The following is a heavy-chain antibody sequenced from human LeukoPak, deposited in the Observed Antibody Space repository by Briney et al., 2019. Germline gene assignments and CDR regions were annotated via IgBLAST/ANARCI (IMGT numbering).Heavy chain of an antibody. CDR1: GFIVSACY. CDR3: ARNLGGSNDY. V-gene: IGHV3-53*01. CDR2: IYSGDST. Sequence: GGSLRLSCVASGFIVSACYMAWVRQAPGKGLEWVSVIYSGDSTYYADSVRGRFTVSRDSSKNTLYLQMNSLRAEDTAVYYCARNLGGSNDYWGQGTLVTVSS. D-gene: IGHD2-15*01. J-gene: IGHJ4*02.